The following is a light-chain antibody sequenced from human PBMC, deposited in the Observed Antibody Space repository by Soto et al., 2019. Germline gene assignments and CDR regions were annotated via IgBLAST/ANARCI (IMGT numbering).Light chain of an antibody. CDR2: KAS. CDR3: QQANSFPLS. Sequence: DIQITQSPSTLSGSVGDRVTITCRASQTISSWLAWYQQKPGKAPKLLIYKASTLKSGVPSRFSGSGSGTEFTLTISSLQPEDFATYYCQQANSFPLSFGQGTKVDIK. V-gene: IGKV1-5*03. CDR1: QTISSW. J-gene: IGKJ1*01.